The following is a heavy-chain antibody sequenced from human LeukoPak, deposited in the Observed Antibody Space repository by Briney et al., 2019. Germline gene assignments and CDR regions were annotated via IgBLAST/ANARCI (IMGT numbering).Heavy chain of an antibody. CDR2: IKQDGGEK. CDR1: GFPFSSYW. J-gene: IGHJ3*02. D-gene: IGHD2-2*01. V-gene: IGHV3-7*03. Sequence: PGGSLRLSCAASGFPFSSYWMTWVRQAPGKGLEWVANIKQDGGEKYYVDSVKGRFTISRDNAKNSLYLQMNSLRAEDTAVYYCAREVVVVSGDAFDIWGQGTMVTVSS. CDR3: AREVVVVSGDAFDI.